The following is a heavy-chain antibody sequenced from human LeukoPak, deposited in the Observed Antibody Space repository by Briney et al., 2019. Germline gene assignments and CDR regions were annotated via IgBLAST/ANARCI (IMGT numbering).Heavy chain of an antibody. Sequence: ASVKVSCKASGYTFTTYAINWVRQATGQGLEWMGWMNPNSGNTGYAQKFQGRVTMTRDTSISTAYMDLSSLTSDDTAVYYCAIGKLASRRGSWFDPWGQGTLVTVSS. J-gene: IGHJ5*02. V-gene: IGHV1-8*02. CDR1: GYTFTTYA. CDR3: AIGKLASRRGSWFDP. D-gene: IGHD6-6*01. CDR2: MNPNSGNT.